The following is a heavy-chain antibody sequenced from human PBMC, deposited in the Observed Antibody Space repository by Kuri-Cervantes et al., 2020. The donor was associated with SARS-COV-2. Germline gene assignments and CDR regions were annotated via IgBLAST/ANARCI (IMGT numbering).Heavy chain of an antibody. D-gene: IGHD4-11*01. CDR3: ARAGKLQRQGGGTGAFDI. V-gene: IGHV3-48*01. J-gene: IGHJ3*02. CDR1: GFTFSSYS. CDR2: ISSSSSTI. Sequence: GESLKISCAASGFTFSSYSMNWVRQAPGKGLEWVSYISSSSSTIYYADSVKGRFTISRDNAKNSLYLQMNSLRAEDTAVYYCARAGKLQRQGGGTGAFDIWGQGTIVTVSS.